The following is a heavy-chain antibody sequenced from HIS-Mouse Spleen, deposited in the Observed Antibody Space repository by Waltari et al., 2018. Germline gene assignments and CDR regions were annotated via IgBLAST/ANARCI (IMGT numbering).Heavy chain of an antibody. Sequence: QVQLVESGGGVVQPGRSLRLPCPASGSPFMTHGMHGVRQAPGKGLEWVAVISYDGSNKYYADSVKGRFTISRDNSKNTLYLQMNSLRAEDTAVYYCEGVYGSGSYYFDYWGQGTLVTVSS. CDR1: GSPFMTHG. V-gene: IGHV3-30*03. CDR2: ISYDGSNK. J-gene: IGHJ4*02. D-gene: IGHD3-10*01. CDR3: EGVYGSGSYYFDY.